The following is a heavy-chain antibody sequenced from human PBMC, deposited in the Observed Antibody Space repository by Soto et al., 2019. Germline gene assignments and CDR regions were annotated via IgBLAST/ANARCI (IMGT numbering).Heavy chain of an antibody. CDR2: ISYDGSNK. CDR3: ARTSFDY. CDR1: GFTFSSYG. Sequence: GGSLRLSCAASGFTFSSYGMHWVRQAPGKGLEWVAVISYDGSNKYYADSVKGRFTISRDNSKNTLYLQMNSLRAEDTAVYYCARTSFDYWGQGTLVTVSS. J-gene: IGHJ4*02. V-gene: IGHV3-30*03.